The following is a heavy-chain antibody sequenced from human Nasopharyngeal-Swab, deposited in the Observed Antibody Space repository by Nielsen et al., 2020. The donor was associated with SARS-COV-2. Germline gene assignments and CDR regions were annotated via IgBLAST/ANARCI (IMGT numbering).Heavy chain of an antibody. CDR1: SGTISSSSYY. D-gene: IGHD6-13*01. V-gene: IGHV4-39*07. Sequence: SETLSLNSTSSSGTISSSSYYWGWIRPPPGKGLEWIGGIYYSGSTYYNPSLKSRVTISVDTSKNQFSLKLSSVTAADTAVYYCVGSSWYGDYYYYYGMDVWGQGTTVTVSS. J-gene: IGHJ6*02. CDR2: IYYSGST. CDR3: VGSSWYGDYYYYYGMDV.